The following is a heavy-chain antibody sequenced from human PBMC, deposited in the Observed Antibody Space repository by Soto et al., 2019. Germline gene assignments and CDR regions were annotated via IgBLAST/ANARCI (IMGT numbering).Heavy chain of an antibody. CDR2: IIPIFGTA. CDR3: ARAPGQWELPLPFDY. CDR1: GGTFSSYA. J-gene: IGHJ4*02. Sequence: SVKVSFKASGGTFSSYAISWVRQAPGQGLEWMGGIIPIFGTANYAQKFQGRVTITADESTSTAYMELSSLRSEDTAVYYCARAPGQWELPLPFDYWGQGTLVTVSS. V-gene: IGHV1-69*13. D-gene: IGHD1-26*01.